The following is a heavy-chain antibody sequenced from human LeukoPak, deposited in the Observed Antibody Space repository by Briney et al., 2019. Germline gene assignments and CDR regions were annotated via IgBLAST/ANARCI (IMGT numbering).Heavy chain of an antibody. CDR2: ISAYNGNT. CDR3: ARVSITMIVAFDY. D-gene: IGHD3-22*01. CDR1: GYTFTRYG. V-gene: IGHV1-18*01. Sequence: VPLKVSCKASGYTFTRYGISWVRQAPGQGLEWMGWISAYNGNTNYAQKLQGRVTMTTDTSTSTAYMELRSLRSDDTAVYYCARVSITMIVAFDYWGQGTLVTVSS. J-gene: IGHJ4*02.